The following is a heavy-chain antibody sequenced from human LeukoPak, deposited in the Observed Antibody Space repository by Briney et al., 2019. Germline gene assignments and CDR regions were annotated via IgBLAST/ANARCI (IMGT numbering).Heavy chain of an antibody. D-gene: IGHD2-8*01. J-gene: IGHJ4*02. CDR2: IYPGDSET. CDR3: ARRPSVLMVYADQEEFDY. V-gene: IGHV5-51*01. Sequence: KSGESLKISCKGSGYSFNNYWIAWVRQMPGKGLEWMGIIYPGDSETRYSPSFQGQVTISADKSISTAYLQWSSLKASDTAMYYCARRPSVLMVYADQEEFDYWGQGTLVTVSS. CDR1: GYSFNNYW.